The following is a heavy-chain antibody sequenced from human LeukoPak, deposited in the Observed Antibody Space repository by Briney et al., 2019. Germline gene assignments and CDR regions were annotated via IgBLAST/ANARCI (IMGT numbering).Heavy chain of an antibody. Sequence: EASVKVSCKASGYTFTGYYMHWVRQAPGQGLEWMGWINPNSGGTNYAQKFQGRVTMTRDTSISTAYMEMSRLRFDDTAVYYCARLTTTVTSFDYWGQGTLVTVSS. CDR3: ARLTTTVTSFDY. V-gene: IGHV1-2*02. J-gene: IGHJ4*02. CDR1: GYTFTGYY. CDR2: INPNSGGT. D-gene: IGHD4-17*01.